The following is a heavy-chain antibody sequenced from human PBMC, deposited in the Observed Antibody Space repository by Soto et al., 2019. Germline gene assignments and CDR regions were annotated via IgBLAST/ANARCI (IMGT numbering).Heavy chain of an antibody. CDR2: ISGSDGST. V-gene: IGHV3-23*01. CDR1: GFTFSSYA. Sequence: EVQLLESGGGLVQPGGSLRLSCAAFGFTFSSYAMNWVRQAPGKGLEWVSVISGSDGSTYYADSVKGRFTISRDNSKNTLNLQMNSLRAEDTAVYYCAGRSSSWYFDYWGQGTLVTVSS. J-gene: IGHJ4*02. D-gene: IGHD6-13*01. CDR3: AGRSSSWYFDY.